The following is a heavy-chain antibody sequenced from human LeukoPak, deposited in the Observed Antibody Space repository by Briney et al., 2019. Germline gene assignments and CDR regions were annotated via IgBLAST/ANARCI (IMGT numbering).Heavy chain of an antibody. CDR1: GFTFSDHY. CDR3: AELGITMIGGV. J-gene: IGHJ6*04. Sequence: GGSLRLSCAASGFTFSDHYIDWVRQAPRKGLEWVGRTRNKANSYTTEYAASVKGRFTISRDDSKNSVYLQMNSLRAEDTAVYYCAELGITMIGGVWGKGATVTISS. CDR2: TRNKANSYTT. V-gene: IGHV3-72*01. D-gene: IGHD3-10*02.